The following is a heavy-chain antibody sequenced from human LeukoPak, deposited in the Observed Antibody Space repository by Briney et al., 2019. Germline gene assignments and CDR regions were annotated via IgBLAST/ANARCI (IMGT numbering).Heavy chain of an antibody. D-gene: IGHD2-21*02. CDR2: IYPGDSDT. V-gene: IGHV5-51*01. Sequence: GESLKISCKGSGYXFTSYWICWVRQMPGKGLEWMGIIYPGDSDTRYSPSFQGQVTISADKSISTAYLQWSSLKASDTAMYYCARGYCGGDCYFVEYFDYWGQGTLVTVSS. J-gene: IGHJ4*02. CDR1: GYXFTSYW. CDR3: ARGYCGGDCYFVEYFDY.